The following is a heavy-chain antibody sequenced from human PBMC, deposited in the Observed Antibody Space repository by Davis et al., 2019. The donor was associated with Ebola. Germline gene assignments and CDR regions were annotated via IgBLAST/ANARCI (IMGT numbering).Heavy chain of an antibody. D-gene: IGHD5-24*01. Sequence: AASVKVSCKASGYTFTNYYMHWVRQAPGQGLEWMGRINPNSGGTNYAQKFQGRVTMTRDTSISTAYMELSRLRSDDTAVYYCARDGYNFIRGTYYYYGMDVWGKGTTVTVSS. V-gene: IGHV1-2*06. CDR1: GYTFTNYY. CDR3: ARDGYNFIRGTYYYYGMDV. J-gene: IGHJ6*04. CDR2: INPNSGGT.